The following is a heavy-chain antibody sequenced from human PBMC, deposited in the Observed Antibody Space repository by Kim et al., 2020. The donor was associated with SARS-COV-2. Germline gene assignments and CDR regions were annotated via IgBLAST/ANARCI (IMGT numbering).Heavy chain of an antibody. CDR2: IIPILGIA. CDR3: ARDGGVEYCSSTSCYTWWFDP. CDR1: GGTFSSYA. J-gene: IGHJ5*02. D-gene: IGHD2-2*02. Sequence: SVKVSCKASGGTFSSYAISWVRQAPGQGLEWMGRIIPILGIANYAQKFQGRVTITADKSTSTAYMELSSLRSEDTAVYYCARDGGVEYCSSTSCYTWWFDPWGQGTLVTVSS. V-gene: IGHV1-69*04.